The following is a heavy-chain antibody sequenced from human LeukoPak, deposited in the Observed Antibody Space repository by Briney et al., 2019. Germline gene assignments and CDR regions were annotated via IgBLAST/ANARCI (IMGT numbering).Heavy chain of an antibody. CDR3: ARDWFHAIDY. Sequence: GGSLRLSCAASGFTFSSYEMNWVRQAPGKGLEWVSYISSSGSTIYYADSVKGRFTISRDNSKNTLYLQMNSLRAEDTAVYYCARDWFHAIDYWGQGTLVTVSS. CDR1: GFTFSSYE. D-gene: IGHD2/OR15-2a*01. CDR2: ISSSGSTI. V-gene: IGHV3-48*03. J-gene: IGHJ4*02.